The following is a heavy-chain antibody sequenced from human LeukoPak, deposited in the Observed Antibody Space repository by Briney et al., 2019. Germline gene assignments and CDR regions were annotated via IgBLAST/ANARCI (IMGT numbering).Heavy chain of an antibody. CDR1: GFTFSEHS. D-gene: IGHD2-15*01. J-gene: IGHJ5*02. CDR3: AKGGYASCFDP. Sequence: GGSLRLSCEASGFTFSEHSMSWVRQAPGKGLEWVSTIKRDGSNTYYTDSVEGRFTISRDNSKNTLYLEMDTLRAEDTAVYYCAKGGYASCFDPWGQGTQVTVSS. V-gene: IGHV3-23*05. CDR2: IKRDGSNT.